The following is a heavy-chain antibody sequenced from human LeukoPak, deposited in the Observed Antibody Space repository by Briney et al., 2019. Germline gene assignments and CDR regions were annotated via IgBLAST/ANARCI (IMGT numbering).Heavy chain of an antibody. J-gene: IGHJ4*02. CDR3: AMSSGWFRLDQ. CDR2: INHSGST. V-gene: IGHV4-34*01. CDR1: GGSFSGYY. Sequence: SETLSLTCAVYGGSFSGYYWSWIRQPPGKGLEWIGEINHSGSTNYNPSLKSRVTISVDTSKNQFSLKLTSVTAADTAAYYCAMSSGWFRLDQWGQGALVTVSS. D-gene: IGHD6-19*01.